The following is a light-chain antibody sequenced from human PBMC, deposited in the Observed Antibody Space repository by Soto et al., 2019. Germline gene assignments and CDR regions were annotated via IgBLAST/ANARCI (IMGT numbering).Light chain of an antibody. V-gene: IGKV1-16*01. CDR3: QQYNSYWGT. CDR2: ATS. J-gene: IGKJ1*01. CDR1: QDISNY. Sequence: DIQMTQSPSTLSASVGDSVTITCRSSQDISNYLAWFQQRPGKPPKLLIYATSSLHSGVPSRFSGSGSGTDFTLTISSLQPDDFATYYCQQYNSYWGTFGQGTKVDIK.